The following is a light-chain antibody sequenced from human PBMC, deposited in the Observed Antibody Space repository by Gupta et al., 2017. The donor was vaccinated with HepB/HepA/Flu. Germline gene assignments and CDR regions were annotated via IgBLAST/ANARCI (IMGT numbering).Light chain of an antibody. CDR3: SSFTYPSTLVL. J-gene: IGLJ2*01. V-gene: IGLV2-14*03. CDR2: DVT. CDR1: SSDFGDFKY. Sequence: QSAPTQPASVPGSPGHSITISCSGSSSDFGDFKYVSWYQQHPGKAPKLLIFDVTDRPSGVSSRFSGSKSGNTASLTISGLQAEDVANYYCSSFTYPSTLVLFGGGTKLTVL.